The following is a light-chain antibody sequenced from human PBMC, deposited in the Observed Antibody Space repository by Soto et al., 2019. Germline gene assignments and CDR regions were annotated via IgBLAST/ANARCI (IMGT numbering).Light chain of an antibody. CDR2: DAS. CDR3: QQRSNWPLT. J-gene: IGKJ4*01. CDR1: QSVSSY. V-gene: IGKV3-11*01. Sequence: EIMLTHSPATLSLSPCERATLSFSASQSVSSYLAWYQQKPGQAPRLLIYDASNRATGIPARFSGSGSGTDFTLTISSLEPEDFAVYYCQQRSNWPLTFGGGTKVDIK.